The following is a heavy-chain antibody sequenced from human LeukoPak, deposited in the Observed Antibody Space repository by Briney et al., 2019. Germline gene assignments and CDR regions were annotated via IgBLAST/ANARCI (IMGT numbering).Heavy chain of an antibody. CDR1: GGSISSSSYY. V-gene: IGHV4-61*01. CDR2: IYYSGST. J-gene: IGHJ4*02. D-gene: IGHD3-22*01. Sequence: SETLSLTCTVSGGSISSSSYYWSWIRQPPGKGLEWIGYIYYSGSTNYNPSLKSRVTISVDTSKNQFSLKLSSVTAADTAVYYCARDSHNYYDSIYFDYWGQGTLVTVSS. CDR3: ARDSHNYYDSIYFDY.